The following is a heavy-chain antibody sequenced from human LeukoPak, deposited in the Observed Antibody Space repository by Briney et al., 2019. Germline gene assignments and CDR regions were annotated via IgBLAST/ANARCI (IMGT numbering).Heavy chain of an antibody. CDR2: IYYTGST. CDR3: ATDRKYQLLSQNWFDP. J-gene: IGHJ5*02. Sequence: PSETLSLTCTVSGDSISISYWTWIRQPPGKGLEWIGNIYYTGSTNYNPSLKSRVTISVDTSKNQFSLKLNSVTAADTAVYYCATDRKYQLLSQNWFDPWGQGTLVTVSS. D-gene: IGHD2-2*01. V-gene: IGHV4-59*13. CDR1: GDSISISY.